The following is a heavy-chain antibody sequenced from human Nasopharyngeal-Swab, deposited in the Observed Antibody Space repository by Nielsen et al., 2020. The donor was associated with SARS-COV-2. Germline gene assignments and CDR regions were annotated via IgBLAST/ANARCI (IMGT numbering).Heavy chain of an antibody. D-gene: IGHD6-13*01. CDR3: ARAGSSWAIYYFDY. Sequence: ASVKVSCKASGYTFTSYAMNWVRQAPGQGLEWMGWINTNTGNPTYAQGFTGRFVFSLDTSGSTAYLQISSLKAEDTAVYYCARAGSSWAIYYFDYWGQGTLVTVSS. J-gene: IGHJ4*02. V-gene: IGHV7-4-1*02. CDR1: GYTFTSYA. CDR2: INTNTGNP.